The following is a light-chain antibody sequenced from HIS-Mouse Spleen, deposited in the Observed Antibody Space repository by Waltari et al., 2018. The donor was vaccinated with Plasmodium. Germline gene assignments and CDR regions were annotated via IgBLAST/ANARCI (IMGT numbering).Light chain of an antibody. J-gene: IGKJ2*01. CDR3: QQYNNPRTT. Sequence: PPSVSVSPGERATLSCRASQSVSSNLAWYQQKPGQAPRLLIYGASTRATGIPARFSGSGSGTEFTLTISSLQSEDFAVYYCQQYNNPRTTFGQGTKLEIK. CDR2: GAS. CDR1: QSVSSN. V-gene: IGKV3-15*01.